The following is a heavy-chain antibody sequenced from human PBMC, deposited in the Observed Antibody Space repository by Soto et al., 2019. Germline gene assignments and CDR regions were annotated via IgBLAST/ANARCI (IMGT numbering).Heavy chain of an antibody. Sequence: ASVKVSCKASGYTFTSYDINWVRQATGQGLEWMGWMNPNSGNTGYAQKFQGRVTMTRNTSISTAYMELSSLRSEDTAVYYCARARIVPAAIRVGNDDFDIWGQGTMVTVS. CDR2: MNPNSGNT. CDR1: GYTFTSYD. V-gene: IGHV1-8*01. D-gene: IGHD2-2*01. CDR3: ARARIVPAAIRVGNDDFDI. J-gene: IGHJ3*02.